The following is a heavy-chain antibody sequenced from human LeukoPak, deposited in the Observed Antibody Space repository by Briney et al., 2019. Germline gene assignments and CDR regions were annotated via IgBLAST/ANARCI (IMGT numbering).Heavy chain of an antibody. CDR3: ARNLYDFWSGWSDAFDI. D-gene: IGHD3-3*01. CDR1: GFTFSSCS. CDR2: ISSSSSYI. J-gene: IGHJ3*02. V-gene: IGHV3-21*01. Sequence: GGSLRLSCAASGFTFSSCSMNWVRQAPGKGLEWVSSISSSSSYIYYADSVKGRFTISRDNAKNSLYLQMNSLRAEDTAVYYCARNLYDFWSGWSDAFDIWGQGTMVTVSS.